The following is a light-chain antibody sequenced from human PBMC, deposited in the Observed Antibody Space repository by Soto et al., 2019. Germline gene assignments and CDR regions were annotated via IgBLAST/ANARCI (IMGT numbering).Light chain of an antibody. Sequence: DIQMTQSPSSLSASVGASVTITCRASQNIYNYLNWYQQKPGKAPRLLIYAASTLHSGVPSRFTGSGSGTDFSLTINGLQPEDFATYYCQHSYTDPPFTFGQGTRLEI. CDR3: QHSYTDPPFT. J-gene: IGKJ2*01. CDR1: QNIYNY. V-gene: IGKV1-39*01. CDR2: AAS.